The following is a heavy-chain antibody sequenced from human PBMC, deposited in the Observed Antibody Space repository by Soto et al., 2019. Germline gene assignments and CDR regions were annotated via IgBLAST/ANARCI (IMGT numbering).Heavy chain of an antibody. J-gene: IGHJ4*02. CDR2: IYYSGST. Sequence: PSETLSLTCPVSGVSVSSGIYYWSWIRQPPGKGLEWIGYIYYSGSTNYNPSLKSRVTISVDTSKNQFSLKLSSVTAADTAVYYCARGPPTVTRAFDYWGQGTLVNVSS. CDR3: ARGPPTVTRAFDY. V-gene: IGHV4-61*01. CDR1: GVSVSSGIYY. D-gene: IGHD4-17*01.